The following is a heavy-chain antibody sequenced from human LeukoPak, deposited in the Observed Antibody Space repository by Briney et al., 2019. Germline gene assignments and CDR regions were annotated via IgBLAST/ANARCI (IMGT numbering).Heavy chain of an antibody. V-gene: IGHV4-59*01. J-gene: IGHJ4*02. D-gene: IGHD1-14*01. CDR1: AASISFYH. CDR3: ARRNLGYFDY. Sequence: SETLSLTCTVSAASISFYHWSWLRQPPGKGLEWIGYISDSGSTNYDPSLESRVTISLDTSKNEFSLKLSSMTAADTAVYYCARRNLGYFDYWGQGTLVIVSS. CDR2: ISDSGST.